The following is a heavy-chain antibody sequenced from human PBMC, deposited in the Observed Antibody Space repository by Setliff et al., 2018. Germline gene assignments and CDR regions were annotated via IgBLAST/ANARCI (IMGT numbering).Heavy chain of an antibody. CDR3: ARDFPPLYSSSFSDAFDI. CDR1: GYTFTSYG. D-gene: IGHD6-6*01. J-gene: IGHJ3*02. Sequence: GASVKVSCKASGYTFTSYGISWVRQAPGQGLEWMGWISAYNGNTNYAQKLQGRVTMTTDTSTSTAYMELRSLRSDDTAVYYCARDFPPLYSSSFSDAFDIWGQGTMVTVSS. CDR2: ISAYNGNT. V-gene: IGHV1-18*01.